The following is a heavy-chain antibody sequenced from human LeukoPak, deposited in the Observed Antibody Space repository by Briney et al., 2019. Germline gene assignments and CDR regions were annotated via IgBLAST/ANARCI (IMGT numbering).Heavy chain of an antibody. CDR1: RFTVSSYS. CDR3: ARPYGDLGAFDI. Sequence: GGSLRLSCAASRFTVSSYSINWIRQAPGKGLEWVSSISSSSSYIYYADSVKGRFTISRDNAKNSLYLQMNSLRAEDTAVYYCARPYGDLGAFDIWGQGTMVTVSS. D-gene: IGHD4-17*01. CDR2: ISSSSSYI. V-gene: IGHV3-21*01. J-gene: IGHJ3*02.